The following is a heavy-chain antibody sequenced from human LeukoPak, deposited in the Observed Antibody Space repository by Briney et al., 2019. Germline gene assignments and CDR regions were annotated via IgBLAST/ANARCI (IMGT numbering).Heavy chain of an antibody. CDR1: GDSISSYY. J-gene: IGHJ3*02. Sequence: SETLSLTCTVSGDSISSYYWSWLRQPAGKGLEWFGRIYTSGSTNYNPSLKSRVTISVDTSKNQFSLKLSSVTAADTAVYYCARDGTYYYDSSGPPTNFDIWGQGTMVTVSS. CDR3: ARDGTYYYDSSGPPTNFDI. CDR2: IYTSGST. D-gene: IGHD3-22*01. V-gene: IGHV4-4*07.